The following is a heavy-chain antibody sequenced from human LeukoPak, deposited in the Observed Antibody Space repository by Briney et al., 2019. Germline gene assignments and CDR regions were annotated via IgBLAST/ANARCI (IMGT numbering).Heavy chain of an antibody. CDR2: IKQDGSEK. CDR3: ARAQISGYLDY. D-gene: IGHD3-22*01. CDR1: GFTFSSYW. Sequence: GGSLRLSCAASGFTFSSYWMSWVRQAPGKGLEWVANIKQDGSEKYYVDSVKGRFTISRDSAKNSLYLQMNSLRAEDTAVYYCARAQISGYLDYWGQGTLVTVSS. V-gene: IGHV3-7*01. J-gene: IGHJ4*02.